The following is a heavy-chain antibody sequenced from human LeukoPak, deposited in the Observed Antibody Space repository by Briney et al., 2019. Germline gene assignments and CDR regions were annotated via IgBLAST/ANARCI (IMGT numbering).Heavy chain of an antibody. D-gene: IGHD3-22*01. V-gene: IGHV1-2*02. J-gene: IGHJ3*02. CDR1: GGTFSSYA. CDR3: ARISPHYDSSGYYNDDAFDI. Sequence: ASVKVSCKASGGTFSSYAISWVRQAPGQGLEWMGWINPNSGGTNYAQKFQGRVTMTRDTSISIAYMELSRLRSDDTAVYYCARISPHYDSSGYYNDDAFDIWGQGTMVTVSS. CDR2: INPNSGGT.